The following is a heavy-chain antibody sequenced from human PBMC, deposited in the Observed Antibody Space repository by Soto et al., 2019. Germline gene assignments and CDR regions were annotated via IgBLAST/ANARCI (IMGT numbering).Heavy chain of an antibody. CDR1: GCSFSGYW. J-gene: IGHJ3*02. CDR2: IYPGDSDI. CDR3: ARLPSIFGVAHDAFDI. D-gene: IGHD3-3*01. V-gene: IGHV5-51*01. Sequence: PGESLKISCKGSGCSFSGYWIGWVRQVPGKGLEWMGFIYPGDSDIRYSPSFQGQVTISADKSISTAYLQWSSLKASDTAVYYCARLPSIFGVAHDAFDIWGQGTMVTVSS.